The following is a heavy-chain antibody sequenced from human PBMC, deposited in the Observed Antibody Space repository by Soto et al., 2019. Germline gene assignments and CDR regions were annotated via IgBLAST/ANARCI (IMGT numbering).Heavy chain of an antibody. D-gene: IGHD2-2*01. CDR1: GCSISSHY. V-gene: IGHV4-59*11. Sequence: SETLSLTCPVSGCSISSHYWSWIRQSPGKGLEWVGCIHYSGSTNYNPSLKSRVIISADTSKNQFSLKLSSVTAADTAVYYCEGYCSSTSCYLGDVGTFDIWGQGAMVTVSS. CDR2: IHYSGST. CDR3: EGYCSSTSCYLGDVGTFDI. J-gene: IGHJ3*02.